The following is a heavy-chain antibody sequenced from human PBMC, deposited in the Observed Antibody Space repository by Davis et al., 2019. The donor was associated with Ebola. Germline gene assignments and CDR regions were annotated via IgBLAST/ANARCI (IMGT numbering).Heavy chain of an antibody. V-gene: IGHV3-23*01. D-gene: IGHD6-6*01. CDR2: ITSSGGST. CDR3: AKDLGSRSNLFDAFDM. Sequence: GESLKISCAASGFTFNNYAMSWVRQAPGKGLEWVSLITSSGGSTYYADSVRGRFTISRDNSKNTPYLQMNSLRAEDTAVYYCAKDLGSRSNLFDAFDMWGQGTMVTVSS. J-gene: IGHJ3*02. CDR1: GFTFNNYA.